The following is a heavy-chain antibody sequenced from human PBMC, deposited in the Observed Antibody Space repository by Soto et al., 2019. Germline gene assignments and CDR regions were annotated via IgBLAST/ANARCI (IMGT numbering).Heavy chain of an antibody. CDR1: GGSISSGDYY. Sequence: QVQLPESGPGLVKPSQTLSLTCTVSGGSISSGDYYWSWLRQPPGKGLEWIGYIYYSGSTYYNPSHKSRITISVDTSKNQFSRKRSSVTAADTAVEYCARDSCDGSGSYGFDTWGQGTLVTVSS. D-gene: IGHD3-10*01. J-gene: IGHJ5*02. CDR2: IYYSGST. CDR3: ARDSCDGSGSYGFDT. V-gene: IGHV4-30-4*01.